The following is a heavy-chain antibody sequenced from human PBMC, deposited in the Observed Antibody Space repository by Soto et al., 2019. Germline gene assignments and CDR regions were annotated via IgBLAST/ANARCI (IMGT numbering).Heavy chain of an antibody. J-gene: IGHJ4*02. CDR1: GFIFSRYA. CDR2: ISDDGSNK. V-gene: IGHV3-30*04. CDR3: ATARTIVEVTGIAFDD. D-gene: IGHD2-21*02. Sequence: VQLGESGGGVVQPGRSLRLSCAASGFIFSRYAMHWVRQAPGKGLEWVAVISDDGSNKYYADSAKGRFTISRDNSNNTLYLQMNSLRPVDKAANYCATARTIVEVTGIAFDDWGRGTMVTVSS.